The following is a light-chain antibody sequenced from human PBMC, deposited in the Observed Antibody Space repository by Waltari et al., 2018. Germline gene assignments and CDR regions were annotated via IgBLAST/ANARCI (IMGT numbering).Light chain of an antibody. CDR3: QQYNNWPGT. V-gene: IGKV3-15*01. CDR2: GAS. CDR1: QSVNKN. Sequence: DIVMTQSPATLSVSTGKRATLSSRASQSVNKNLAWYQQKPGQVPSQLIYGASTRATGIPARFSGSGSGTEFTLTISSLQSGDFTVYYCQQYNNWPGTFGQGTKLEIK. J-gene: IGKJ2*01.